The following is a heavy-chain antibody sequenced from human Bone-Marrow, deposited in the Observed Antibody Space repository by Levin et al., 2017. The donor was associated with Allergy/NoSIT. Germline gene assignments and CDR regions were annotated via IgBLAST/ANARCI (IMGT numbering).Heavy chain of an antibody. D-gene: IGHD6-19*01. CDR1: RGSISSATYY. Sequence: SETLSLTCTVSRGSISSATYYWGWIRQPPGRGLEWIGTISNAGTTSYNPSLKSRVTISIDTSKKQFSLNLSSVTAADTAMYYCAKHYTSGWYQAFDYWGQGTLVAVSS. CDR2: ISNAGTT. CDR3: AKHYTSGWYQAFDY. V-gene: IGHV4-39*07. J-gene: IGHJ4*02.